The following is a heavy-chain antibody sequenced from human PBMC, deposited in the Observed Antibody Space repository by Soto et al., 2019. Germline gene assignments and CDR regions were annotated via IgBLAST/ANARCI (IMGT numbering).Heavy chain of an antibody. V-gene: IGHV3-11*06. D-gene: IGHD1-26*01. J-gene: IGHJ4*02. Sequence: GGSLRLSCAASGFTFSDYCVSWIRQAPGKGLEWVSYISANSAYTNYADSVRGRFTISRDNAKNSLYLQMNSLRAEDTAVYYCARDLEVGTYLYFFDYWGQGTLVTVSS. CDR3: ARDLEVGTYLYFFDY. CDR2: ISANSAYT. CDR1: GFTFSDYC.